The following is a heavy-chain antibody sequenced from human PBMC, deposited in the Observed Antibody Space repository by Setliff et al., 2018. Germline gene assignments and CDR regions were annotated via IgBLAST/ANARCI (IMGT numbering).Heavy chain of an antibody. Sequence: GGSLRLSCAASGFNFSINDMTYGMSWVRQAPGKGLQWVSGISGNSGSTYYAASVKGRFTISRDNSKNTLYLQMNSLRAEDTALYFCAGQGPIFGSGLIPGFDQWGQGTMVTVSS. CDR1: GFNFSINDMTYG. V-gene: IGHV3-23*01. CDR2: ISGNSGST. D-gene: IGHD3-3*01. CDR3: AGQGPIFGSGLIPGFDQ. J-gene: IGHJ4*02.